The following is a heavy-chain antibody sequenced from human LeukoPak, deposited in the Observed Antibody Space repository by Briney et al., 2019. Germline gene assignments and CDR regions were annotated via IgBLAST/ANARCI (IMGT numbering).Heavy chain of an antibody. D-gene: IGHD6-19*01. CDR3: TRWSYNSGSTGY. CDR2: INSDGSST. V-gene: IGHV3-74*01. CDR1: GFTFSSYW. J-gene: IGHJ4*02. Sequence: GGSLRLSRAASGFTFSSYWMHWVRQAPGKGLVWVSRINSDGSSTDYADSVKGRFTISRDNAKNTMYLQMNSLRAEDTAVYYCTRWSYNSGSTGYWGQGTLVTVSS.